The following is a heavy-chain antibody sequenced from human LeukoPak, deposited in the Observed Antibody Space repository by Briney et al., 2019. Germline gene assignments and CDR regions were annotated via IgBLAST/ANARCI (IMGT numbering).Heavy chain of an antibody. CDR1: GYTFTSYG. D-gene: IGHD2-15*01. CDR2: ISAYNGNT. J-gene: IGHJ4*02. CDR3: ASTYCSGGSCPEGFDY. Sequence: GASVKVSCKASGYTFTSYGISWVRQAPGQGLEWMGWISAYNGNTNYAQELQGRVTMTTDTSTSTAYMELRSLRSDDTAVYYCASTYCSGGSCPEGFDYWGQGTLVTVSS. V-gene: IGHV1-18*01.